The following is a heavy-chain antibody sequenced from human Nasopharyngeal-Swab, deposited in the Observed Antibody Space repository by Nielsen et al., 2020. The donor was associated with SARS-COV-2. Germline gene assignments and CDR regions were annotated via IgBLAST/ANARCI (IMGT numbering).Heavy chain of an antibody. D-gene: IGHD6-19*01. CDR3: AKGWQWLVRDAFDI. Sequence: GESLKIPRAASGFTFSSYAMSWVRQAPGKGLEWVSAISGSGGSTYYADSVKGRFTISRDNSKNTLYLQMNSLRAEDTAVYYCAKGWQWLVRDAFDIWGQGTMVTVSS. V-gene: IGHV3-23*01. CDR1: GFTFSSYA. J-gene: IGHJ3*02. CDR2: ISGSGGST.